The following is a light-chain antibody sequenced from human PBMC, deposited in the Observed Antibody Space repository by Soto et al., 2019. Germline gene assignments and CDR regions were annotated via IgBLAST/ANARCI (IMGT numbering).Light chain of an antibody. CDR2: GAS. Sequence: EIVLTQSPGTLSLSPGERGTLSCRASQSVSSSYLAWYQQKPGQAPRLLIYGASTRATGIPARFSGSGSGTEFTLTISSLQSEDFAVYYCQQYHNWPITFGQGTRLEI. CDR3: QQYHNWPIT. J-gene: IGKJ5*01. V-gene: IGKV3-15*01. CDR1: QSVSSSY.